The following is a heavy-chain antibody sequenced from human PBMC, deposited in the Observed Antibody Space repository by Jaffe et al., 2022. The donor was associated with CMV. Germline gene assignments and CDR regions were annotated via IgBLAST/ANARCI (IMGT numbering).Heavy chain of an antibody. Sequence: EVQLVESGGGLVQPGGSLRLSCAASGFTFSDHYMDWVRQAPGKGLEWVGRTRNKANSYTTEYAASVKGRFTISRDDSKNSLYLQMNSLKTEDTAVYYCARVKGFGEGGGFDYWGQGTLVTVSS. CDR1: GFTFSDHY. V-gene: IGHV3-72*01. CDR3: ARVKGFGEGGGFDY. D-gene: IGHD3-10*01. J-gene: IGHJ4*02. CDR2: TRNKANSYTT.